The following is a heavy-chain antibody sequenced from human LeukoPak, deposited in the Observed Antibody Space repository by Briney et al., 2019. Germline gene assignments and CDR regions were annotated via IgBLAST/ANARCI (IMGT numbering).Heavy chain of an antibody. J-gene: IGHJ4*02. V-gene: IGHV3-9*01. CDR3: AKAVGATSGNPFGFDY. CDR2: ISWNSGSI. Sequence: PGGSLRLSCAASGFTFDDYAMHWVRQAPGKGLEWVSGISWNSGSIGYADSVKGRFTISRDNAKNSLYLQMNSLRAEDTALYYCAKAVGATSGNPFGFDYWGQGTLVTVSS. CDR1: GFTFDDYA. D-gene: IGHD1-26*01.